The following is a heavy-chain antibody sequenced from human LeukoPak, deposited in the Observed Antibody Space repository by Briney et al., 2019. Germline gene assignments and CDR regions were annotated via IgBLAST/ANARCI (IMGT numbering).Heavy chain of an antibody. Sequence: SETLSLTCTVSGGSISTSNYYWGWIRQPPGKGLEWIGNIFYSGSTYYSPSLKSRVTISLDTSRNQFSLELSSVTAADTALYYCARSVFTGAYPDFFDFWGQGALVTVSS. CDR2: IFYSGST. CDR3: ARSVFTGAYPDFFDF. CDR1: GGSISTSNYY. V-gene: IGHV4-39*07. J-gene: IGHJ4*02.